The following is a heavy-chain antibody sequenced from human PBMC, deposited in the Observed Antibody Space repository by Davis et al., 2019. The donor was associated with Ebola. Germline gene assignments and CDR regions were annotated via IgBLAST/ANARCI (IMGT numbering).Heavy chain of an antibody. Sequence: GESLKISCAASGFTFSDYYMTWIRQAPGKGLEWVSAISGSGGSTYYADSVKGRFTVSRVNSENTLYLQMNSLRAEDTAVYYCAKSPLRFLEFRSSYFGVDVWGQGTTVTVSS. CDR2: ISGSGGST. CDR3: AKSPLRFLEFRSSYFGVDV. D-gene: IGHD3-3*01. V-gene: IGHV3-23*01. J-gene: IGHJ6*02. CDR1: GFTFSDYY.